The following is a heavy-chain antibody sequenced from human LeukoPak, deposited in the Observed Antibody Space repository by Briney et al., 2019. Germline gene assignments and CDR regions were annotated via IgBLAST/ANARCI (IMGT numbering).Heavy chain of an antibody. CDR1: GFTFSSYA. D-gene: IGHD2-15*01. V-gene: IGHV3-23*01. CDR3: PRSTMCSGGSCDYYGMDV. CDR2: ISGSGGST. J-gene: IGHJ6*02. Sequence: PGGSLRLSCAASGFTFSSYAMSWVRQAPGKGLEWVSAISGSGGSTYYADSVKGRFTISRDNSKNTLYLQMNSLRAEDTAVYYCPRSTMCSGGSCDYYGMDVWGQGTTVTVSS.